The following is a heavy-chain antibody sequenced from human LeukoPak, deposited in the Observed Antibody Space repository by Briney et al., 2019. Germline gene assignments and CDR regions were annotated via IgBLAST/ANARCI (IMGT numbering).Heavy chain of an antibody. CDR2: IYYSGST. CDR3: ARTSSYYDSSGYLY. Sequence: SETLSLTCTVSGGSISSSSYYWGWIRQPPGKGLEWIGSIYYSGSTYYKPSLKSRVTISVDTSKNQFSLKLSSVTAADTAVYYCARTSSYYDSSGYLYWGQGTLVTVSS. CDR1: GGSISSSSYY. D-gene: IGHD3-22*01. J-gene: IGHJ4*02. V-gene: IGHV4-39*07.